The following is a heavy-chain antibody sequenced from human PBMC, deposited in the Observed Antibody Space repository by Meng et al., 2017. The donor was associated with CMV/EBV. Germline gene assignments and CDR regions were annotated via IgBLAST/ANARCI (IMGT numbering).Heavy chain of an antibody. CDR3: AKAQLLTPYYFDY. CDR2: ISGSGGNT. CDR1: GFTFSSYA. Sequence: GGSLRLSFAASGFTFSSYAVSWARQAPGKGLEWVSAISGSGGNTYYADSVKGRFTITRDNSKNTLYLQMNSLRAEDTAVYYCAKAQLLTPYYFDYWGQGTLVTVSS. V-gene: IGHV3-23*01. D-gene: IGHD2-2*01. J-gene: IGHJ4*02.